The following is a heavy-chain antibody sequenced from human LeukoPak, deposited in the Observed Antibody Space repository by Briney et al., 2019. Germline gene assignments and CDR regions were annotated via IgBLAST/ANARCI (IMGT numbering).Heavy chain of an antibody. CDR1: GGSFSGYY. CDR2: INRSGST. CDR3: ARAHYSYCSGGSCYSGYYFDY. V-gene: IGHV4-34*01. Sequence: SETLSLTCAVYGGSFSGYYWSWIRQPPGKGLEWIGEINRSGSTNYNPSLKSRVTISVDTSKNQFSLKLSSVTAADTAVYYCARAHYSYCSGGSCYSGYYFDYWGQGTLVTVSS. J-gene: IGHJ4*02. D-gene: IGHD2-15*01.